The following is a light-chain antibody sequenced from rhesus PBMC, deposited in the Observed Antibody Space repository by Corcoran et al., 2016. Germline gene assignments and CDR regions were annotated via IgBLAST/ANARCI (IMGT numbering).Light chain of an antibody. V-gene: IGKV1-37*01. CDR2: YAS. J-gene: IGKJ2*01. Sequence: DIQMTQSPSSLSASVGDTVTITCRASQGISSYLAWYQQKPGKAPKPLIYYASNLESGVPSRVSGSGSGTEFTLTISSLQPEDFATYYCQQHNSHPYTFGQGTKVEIK. CDR3: QQHNSHPYT. CDR1: QGISSY.